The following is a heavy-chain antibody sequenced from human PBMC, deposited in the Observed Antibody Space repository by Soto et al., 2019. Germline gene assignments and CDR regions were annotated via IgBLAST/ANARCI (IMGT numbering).Heavy chain of an antibody. J-gene: IGHJ5*02. CDR3: VASLAASGLNWLDP. CDR2: IFANGHT. Sequence: SETLSLTCIVSGGSISEKYWNWVRQPPGKGLEWIGLIFANGHTDYNPSLKSRVTMSVDASKNQFSLRLTSMTAADTAVYYCVASLAASGLNWLDPWGRGALVTVSS. V-gene: IGHV4-4*07. D-gene: IGHD6-13*01. CDR1: GGSISEKY.